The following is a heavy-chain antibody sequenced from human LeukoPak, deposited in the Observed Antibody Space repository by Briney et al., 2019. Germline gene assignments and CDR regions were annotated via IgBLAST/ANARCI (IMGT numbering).Heavy chain of an antibody. J-gene: IGHJ3*02. CDR2: IYYSGST. CDR3: AGRLWRRDGYNLSAFDI. V-gene: IGHV4-59*01. D-gene: IGHD5-24*01. Sequence: SETLSLTCTVSGGSISSYYWNWIRQPPGKGLEWIGYIYYSGSTNYNPSLKRRVTISVDTSKNQFSLKLSSVTAADTAVYYCAGRLWRRDGYNLSAFDIWGQGTMVTVSS. CDR1: GGSISSYY.